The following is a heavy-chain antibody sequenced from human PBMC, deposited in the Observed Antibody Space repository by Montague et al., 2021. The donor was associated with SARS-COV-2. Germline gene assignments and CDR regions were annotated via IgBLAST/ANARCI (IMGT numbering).Heavy chain of an antibody. V-gene: IGHV3-53*04. CDR1: GFTVSSNY. J-gene: IGHJ4*02. Sequence: SLRLSCAASGFTVSSNYMSWVRQASGKGLEWVSVIYSGGSTYYADSVKGRFTISRHNSKNTLYLQMNSLRAEDTAVYYCARDHGSGWFTFDYWGQGTLVTVSS. CDR3: ARDHGSGWFTFDY. CDR2: IYSGGST. D-gene: IGHD6-19*01.